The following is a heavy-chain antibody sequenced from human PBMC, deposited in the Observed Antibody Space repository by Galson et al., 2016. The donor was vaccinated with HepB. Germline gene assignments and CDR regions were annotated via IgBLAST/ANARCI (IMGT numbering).Heavy chain of an antibody. CDR3: VRSTYGDWHSV. CDR1: GFTLSDFW. CDR2: INNDGGTT. V-gene: IGHV3-74*01. Sequence: SLRLSCAASGFTLSDFWMHWVRQVPGKGLVWVSRINNDGGTTSYADSVKGRFTISRDNAKNAVYLEMNSLRAEDTAVYYCVRSTYGDWHSVWGQGTKVTVSS. J-gene: IGHJ4*02. D-gene: IGHD4-17*01.